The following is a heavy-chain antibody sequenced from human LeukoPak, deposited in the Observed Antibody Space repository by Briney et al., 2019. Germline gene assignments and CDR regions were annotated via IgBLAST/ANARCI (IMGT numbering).Heavy chain of an antibody. J-gene: IGHJ3*02. Sequence: ASVKVSCKDSGYTLTELSMHWVRQAPGKGLEWMGGFDPEDGETIYAQKFQGRVTMTEDTSTDTAYMELSSLRSEDTAVYYCATDPETYHTAMARGAYAFDIWGQGTMVTVSS. CDR3: ATDPETYHTAMARGAYAFDI. CDR2: FDPEDGET. D-gene: IGHD5-18*01. CDR1: GYTLTELS. V-gene: IGHV1-24*01.